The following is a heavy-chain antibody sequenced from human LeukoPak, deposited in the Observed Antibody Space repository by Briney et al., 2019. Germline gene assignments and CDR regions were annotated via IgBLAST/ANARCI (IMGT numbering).Heavy chain of an antibody. J-gene: IGHJ1*01. CDR1: GGSISSYY. Sequence: PSETLSLTCTVSGGSISSYYWSWIRQPPGKGLEWIGYIYYSGGTNYNPSLKSRVTISVDTSKNQFSLKLSSVTAADTAVYYCASHGIAAAGFAEYFQHWGQGTLVTVSS. V-gene: IGHV4-59*01. D-gene: IGHD6-13*01. CDR3: ASHGIAAAGFAEYFQH. CDR2: IYYSGGT.